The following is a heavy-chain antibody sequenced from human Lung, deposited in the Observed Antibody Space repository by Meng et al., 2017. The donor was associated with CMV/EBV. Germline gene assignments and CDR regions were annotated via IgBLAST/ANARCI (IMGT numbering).Heavy chain of an antibody. V-gene: IGHV1-18*04. CDR3: ARVVVHYYARGDNADYSDY. J-gene: IGHJ4*02. D-gene: IGHD3-10*02. CDR1: FNNYG. CDR2: ISAYGGNT. Sequence: FNNYGLSWVRQAPRKGLEWVGGISAYGGNTNYAQKIQDRVTMTTHTSSNTAYMELRSLRSDDTAIYYCARVVVHYYARGDNADYSDYWGQGTLVTVSS.